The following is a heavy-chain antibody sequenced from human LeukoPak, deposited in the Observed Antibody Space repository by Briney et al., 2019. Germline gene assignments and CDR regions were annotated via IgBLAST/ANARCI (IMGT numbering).Heavy chain of an antibody. V-gene: IGHV1-2*02. J-gene: IGHJ6*03. CDR1: GYAFTGCY. D-gene: IGHD2-15*01. Sequence: ASVKVSCKLSGYAFTGCYIHWLLQAPGQGVVSLGWINPSSGGTNYQPYFQGRVTMTRDTSLSTAYMEVSGLRSDDTAVYYCARGVVAATFYYYMDDWGKGNTVTVSS. CDR3: ARGVVAATFYYYMDD. CDR2: INPSSGGT.